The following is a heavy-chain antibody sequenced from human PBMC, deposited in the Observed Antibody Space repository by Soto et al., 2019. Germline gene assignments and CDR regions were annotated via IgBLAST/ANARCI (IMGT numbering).Heavy chain of an antibody. V-gene: IGHV3-49*04. D-gene: IGHD5-12*01. CDR2: IRSKAYGGTT. CDR1: GFTFGDYA. Sequence: PGGSLRLSCTASGFTFGDYAMSWVRQAPGKGLEWVGFIRSKAYGGTTEYAASVKGRFTISRDDYKSIAYLQMNSLKTEDTAVYYCTRKATVRDAFDIWGQGTMVTVSS. CDR3: TRKATVRDAFDI. J-gene: IGHJ3*02.